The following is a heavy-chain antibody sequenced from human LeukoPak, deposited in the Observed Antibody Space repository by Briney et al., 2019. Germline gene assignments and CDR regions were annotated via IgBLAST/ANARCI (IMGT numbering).Heavy chain of an antibody. CDR3: AKGSYCSGGDCYGYYMDV. J-gene: IGHJ6*03. V-gene: IGHV4-59*01. Sequence: PSETLSLTCTVSGGSLSYYYWGWIRQPPGKGLEWIGYFSSSGGTNYNPPLKSRLTISVDTSKNQVSLNLRSVTAADAAVYYCAKGSYCSGGDCYGYYMDVWGKGTTVAVSS. CDR2: FSSSGGT. D-gene: IGHD2-15*01. CDR1: GGSLSYYY.